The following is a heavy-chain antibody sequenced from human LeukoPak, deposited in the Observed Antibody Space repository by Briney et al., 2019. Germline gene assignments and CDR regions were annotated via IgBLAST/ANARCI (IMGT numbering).Heavy chain of an antibody. CDR3: ARDGNEAVAGTGAVTY. CDR2: INPNSGDT. D-gene: IGHD6-19*01. J-gene: IGHJ4*02. CDR1: GYIFTGYY. Sequence: GASVKVSCKTSGYIFTGYYMHWVRQAPGQGLDWRGWINPNSGDTNYAQNFQGRVTMTRDTSISTAYMELSRLTSDDTAVYYCARDGNEAVAGTGAVTYWGQGTLVTVSS. V-gene: IGHV1-2*02.